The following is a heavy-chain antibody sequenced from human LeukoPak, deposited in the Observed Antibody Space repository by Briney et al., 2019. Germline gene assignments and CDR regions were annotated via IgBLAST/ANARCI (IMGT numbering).Heavy chain of an antibody. J-gene: IGHJ3*02. V-gene: IGHV4-30-4*01. Sequence: PSETLSLICTVSGGSISSGDYYWSWIRQPPGKGLECIGYIYYSGSTYYNPSLKSRVTISVDTSKNQFSLKLSSVAAADTAVYYCARVDPGDSYGFDIWGQGTLVTVSS. CDR2: IYYSGST. CDR3: ARVDPGDSYGFDI. CDR1: GGSISSGDYY. D-gene: IGHD4-17*01.